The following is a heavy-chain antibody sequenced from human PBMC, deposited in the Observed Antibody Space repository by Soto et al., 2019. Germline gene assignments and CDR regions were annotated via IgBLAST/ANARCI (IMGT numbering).Heavy chain of an antibody. CDR3: AREYVNVVVPAARQEGDYYYYYGMDV. CDR2: ISPCGSNK. V-gene: IGHV3-48*01. CDR1: GFTFSSYS. Sequence: PGGSLRLSCAASGFTFSSYSMNWVRQASGKGLEWVSYISPCGSNKYYADSVKGRFTISRDNSKNTLYLQMNSLRAEDTAVYYCAREYVNVVVPAARQEGDYYYYYGMDVWGQGTTVTVSS. D-gene: IGHD2-2*01. J-gene: IGHJ6*02.